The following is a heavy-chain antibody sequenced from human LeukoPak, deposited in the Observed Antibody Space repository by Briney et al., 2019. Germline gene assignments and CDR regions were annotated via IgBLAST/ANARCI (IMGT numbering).Heavy chain of an antibody. D-gene: IGHD3-22*01. CDR3: ARGPLSGSGYPFRH. CDR2: IYYSGST. CDR1: GGSISTYY. J-gene: IGHJ1*01. V-gene: IGHV4-59*12. Sequence: SETLSLTCTVSGGSISTYYWNWIRQSPGKGLEWIGNIYYSGSTNYNPSLKSRVTISVDTSKNQFSLKLSSVTAADTAVYYCARGPLSGSGYPFRHWGQGTLVTVSS.